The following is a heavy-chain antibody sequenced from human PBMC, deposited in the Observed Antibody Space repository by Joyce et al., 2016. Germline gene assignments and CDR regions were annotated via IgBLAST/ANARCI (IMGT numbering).Heavy chain of an antibody. V-gene: IGHV1-69*01. D-gene: IGHD3-10*01. CDR3: ARDQVRGSIDSAFEY. Sequence: QVHLVQSGAEVTRPGSSVKLSCKTSGGNFRSYALNWVGQAPGQGLEWMGGIIPLFGAPSYAQKFQGRITLTADDSTTTVYMQLGSLTSADTAVYYCARDQVRGSIDSAFEYWGQGALVTVSS. CDR1: GGNFRSYA. CDR2: IIPLFGAP. J-gene: IGHJ4*02.